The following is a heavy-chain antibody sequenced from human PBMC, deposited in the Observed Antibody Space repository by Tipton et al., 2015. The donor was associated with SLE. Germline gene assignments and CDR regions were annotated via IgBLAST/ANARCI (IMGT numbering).Heavy chain of an antibody. Sequence: TLSLTCAVYGGSFSGYYWSWIRQPPGKGLEWIGEINHSRSTNYNPSLKSRVTISVDTSKNQFSLKLSSVTAADTAVYYCARGPFQRWPPGAYWGQGTLVTVSS. CDR2: INHSRST. CDR1: GGSFSGYY. CDR3: ARGPFQRWPPGAY. J-gene: IGHJ4*02. V-gene: IGHV4-34*01. D-gene: IGHD6-19*01.